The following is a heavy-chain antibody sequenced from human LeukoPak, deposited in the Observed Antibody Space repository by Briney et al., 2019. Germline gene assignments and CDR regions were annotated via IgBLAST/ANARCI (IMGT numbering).Heavy chain of an antibody. J-gene: IGHJ4*02. CDR1: RYTFTSYG. CDR3: ARELAVNGMDFDY. Sequence: GASVTVSCKASRYTFTSYGISWVRQAPGQGLEWMGWISAYNGNTNYAQKLQGRVTMTTDTTTSTAYMELRSLRCDDAAVYSCARELAVNGMDFDYWGQGTLVTVSS. V-gene: IGHV1-18*01. D-gene: IGHD4-11*01. CDR2: ISAYNGNT.